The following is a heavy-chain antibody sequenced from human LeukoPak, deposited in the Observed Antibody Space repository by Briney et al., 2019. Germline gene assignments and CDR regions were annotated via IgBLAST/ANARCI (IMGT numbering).Heavy chain of an antibody. V-gene: IGHV1-8*03. CDR2: MNPNSGNT. CDR1: GDTFTSYD. J-gene: IGHJ3*02. D-gene: IGHD2-2*01. Sequence: ASVKVSCKASGDTFTSYDINWVRQATGQGLEWMGWMNPNSGNTGYAQKFQGRVTITRNTSISTAYMELSSLRSEDTAVYYCARVVGPRRRAFDIWGQGTMVTVSS. CDR3: ARVVGPRRRAFDI.